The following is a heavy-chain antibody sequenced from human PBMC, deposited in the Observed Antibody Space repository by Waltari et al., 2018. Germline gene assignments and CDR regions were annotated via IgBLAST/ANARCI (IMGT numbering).Heavy chain of an antibody. V-gene: IGHV3-7*01. J-gene: IGHJ4*02. D-gene: IGHD6-19*01. CDR2: IKQDGSEK. Sequence: EVQLVESGGGLVQPGGSLRLSCAASGFPFSSYWMSWVRPPPGKGLEWVANIKQDGSEKYYVDSVKGRFTISRDNAKNSLYLQMNSLRAEDTAVYYCARGRRIAVAGTLVVYWGQGTLVTVSS. CDR1: GFPFSSYW. CDR3: ARGRRIAVAGTLVVY.